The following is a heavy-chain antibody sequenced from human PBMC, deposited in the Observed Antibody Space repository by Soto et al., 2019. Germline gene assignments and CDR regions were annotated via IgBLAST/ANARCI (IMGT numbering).Heavy chain of an antibody. D-gene: IGHD7-27*01. CDR1: GFTFSNFA. J-gene: IGHJ4*02. CDR3: AKCWGDY. CDR2: FSGSNT. Sequence: EVPLLESGGGLVQPGGSLRLSCVASGFTFSNFAMSWVRQAPGKGLEWVSGFSGSNTYYADSVKGRFTISRDNSKNALFLQITSLRAEDTAIYYCAKCWGDYWGQGTLVTVSS. V-gene: IGHV3-23*01.